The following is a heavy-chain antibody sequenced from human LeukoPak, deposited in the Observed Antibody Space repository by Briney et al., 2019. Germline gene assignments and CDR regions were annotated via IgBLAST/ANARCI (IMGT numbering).Heavy chain of an antibody. Sequence: PSETLSLTCTVSGGSISSYYWSWIRQPPGKGLEWIGYIFYSGSTNYNPSLKSRVTISVDTSKNQFSLKLSSVTAADTAVYYCARRSVAGPGYFDYWGQGTLVTVSS. J-gene: IGHJ4*02. V-gene: IGHV4-59*01. CDR1: GGSISSYY. CDR3: ARRSVAGPGYFDY. CDR2: IFYSGST. D-gene: IGHD6-19*01.